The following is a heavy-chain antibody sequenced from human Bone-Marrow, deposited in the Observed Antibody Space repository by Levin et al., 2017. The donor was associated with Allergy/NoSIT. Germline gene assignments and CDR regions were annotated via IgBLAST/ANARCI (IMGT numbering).Heavy chain of an antibody. CDR2: ISYDGNNK. CDR3: AKGARELDY. V-gene: IGHV3-30*18. J-gene: IGHJ4*02. CDR1: GLTLRDHG. Sequence: SCVASGLTLRDHGMHWVRQAPGKGLEWVAIISYDGNNKEYGDSVKGRFTISRDTSKNTLYLQMNSLRPEDTAVYYCAKGARELDYWGQGTLVTVSS.